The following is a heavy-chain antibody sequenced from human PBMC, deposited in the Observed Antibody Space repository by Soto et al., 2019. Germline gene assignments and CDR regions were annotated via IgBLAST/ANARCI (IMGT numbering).Heavy chain of an antibody. CDR3: ARRNSWWELDS. J-gene: IGHJ4*02. Sequence: PGESLKISCEASGFIFRNYAIHWVRQAPGKGLEWLAIISYDGSNTYFADSVKGRFAISRDNSRNTVYLQMNSLRPEDTAVYYCARRNSWWELDSWGQGTQVTVSS. CDR2: ISYDGSNT. D-gene: IGHD1-26*01. V-gene: IGHV3-30*09. CDR1: GFIFRNYA.